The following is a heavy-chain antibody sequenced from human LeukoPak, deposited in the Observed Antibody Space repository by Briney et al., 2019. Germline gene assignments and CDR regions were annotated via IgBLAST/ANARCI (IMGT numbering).Heavy chain of an antibody. Sequence: SETLSLTCTVSGASISNYHWSWIRQPPGKGLEWIGYMYDSGNTNYNPSLKSRVTISVDTSKNQFSLNLNSVTAADTAVYYCARGGFHIPAWGQGTLVTV. V-gene: IGHV4-59*01. D-gene: IGHD3-22*01. CDR1: GASISNYH. CDR3: ARGGFHIPA. J-gene: IGHJ5*02. CDR2: MYDSGNT.